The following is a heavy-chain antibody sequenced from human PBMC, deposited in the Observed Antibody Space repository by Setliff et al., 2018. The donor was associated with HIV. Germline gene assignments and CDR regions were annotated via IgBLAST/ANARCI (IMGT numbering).Heavy chain of an antibody. D-gene: IGHD1-26*01. J-gene: IGHJ4*02. CDR3: AAATTLDY. V-gene: IGHV4-61*09. Sequence: LSLTCTVSGDSISSANYFWNWIRQPAGKGLEWIGHIYTTGRTNYNPSLKSRVTISLDTSKNQFFLRLSSVTAADTAVYYCAAATTLDYWGQGTLVTV. CDR2: IYTTGRT. CDR1: GDSISSANYF.